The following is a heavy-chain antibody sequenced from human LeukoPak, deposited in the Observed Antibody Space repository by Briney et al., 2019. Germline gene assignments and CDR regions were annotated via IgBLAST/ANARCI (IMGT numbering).Heavy chain of an antibody. Sequence: SETLSLTCTVSGYSISSGYYWGWIRPPPGKGLEWIGMIYYSGSTYYNPSLKGRVTISVDTSKHQFSLKLSSVTAADTAVYYCARGVVVVAATGRIDYWGQGTLVTVSS. J-gene: IGHJ4*02. CDR2: IYYSGST. V-gene: IGHV4-38-2*02. D-gene: IGHD2-15*01. CDR1: GYSISSGYY. CDR3: ARGVVVVAATGRIDY.